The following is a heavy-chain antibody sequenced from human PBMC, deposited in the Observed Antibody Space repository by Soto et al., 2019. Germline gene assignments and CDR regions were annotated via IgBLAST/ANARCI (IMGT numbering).Heavy chain of an antibody. V-gene: IGHV4-39*02. CDR3: ARDRSISWFFT. Sequence: SETLSLTCTVSGGSISGGSNYWGWIRQPPGKGLEWIGSIYYGGSTYYNPSLKSRVTISVDTSKNQFSLKLTSVTAADTAVYYCARDRSISWFFTWGRGXLVTVSS. J-gene: IGHJ5*02. CDR1: GGSISGGSNY. CDR2: IYYGGST. D-gene: IGHD1-26*01.